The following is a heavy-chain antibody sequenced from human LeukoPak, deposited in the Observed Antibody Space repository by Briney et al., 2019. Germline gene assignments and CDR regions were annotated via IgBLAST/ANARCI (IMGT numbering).Heavy chain of an antibody. CDR1: GYTFTSYD. D-gene: IGHD3-22*01. CDR2: MNPNSGNT. Sequence: ASVKVSCKASGYTFTSYDINWARQATGQGLEWMGWMNPNSGNTGYAQKFQGRVTMTRNTSISTAYMELSSLRSEDTAVYYCARVRYYDSSGYYYNFDYWGQGTLVTVSS. V-gene: IGHV1-8*02. J-gene: IGHJ4*02. CDR3: ARVRYYDSSGYYYNFDY.